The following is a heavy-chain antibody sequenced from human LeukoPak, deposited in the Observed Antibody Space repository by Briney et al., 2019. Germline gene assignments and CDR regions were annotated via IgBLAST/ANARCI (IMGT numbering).Heavy chain of an antibody. CDR1: GGTFSSYA. Sequence: ASVKVSCKASGGTFSSYAISWVRQAPGQGLEWMGGIIPIFGTANYAQKFQGRVTITADESTSTAYMGLSSLRSEDTAVYYCARMRGRWLQSEFDPWGQGTLVTVSS. J-gene: IGHJ5*02. CDR2: IIPIFGTA. CDR3: ARMRGRWLQSEFDP. D-gene: IGHD5-24*01. V-gene: IGHV1-69*13.